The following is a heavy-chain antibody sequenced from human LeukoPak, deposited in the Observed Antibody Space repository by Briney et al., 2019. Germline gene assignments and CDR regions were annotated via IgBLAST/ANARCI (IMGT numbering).Heavy chain of an antibody. CDR1: GGSFSGYY. Sequence: SGTLSLTCTVYGGSFSGYYWSWIRQPPGKGLEWIGYIYYSGSTNYNPSLKSRVTISVDTSKNQFSLKLSSVTAADTAVYYCARELWNYYDSSGSKENWFDPWGQGTLVTVSS. J-gene: IGHJ5*02. CDR3: ARELWNYYDSSGSKENWFDP. V-gene: IGHV4-59*12. D-gene: IGHD3-22*01. CDR2: IYYSGST.